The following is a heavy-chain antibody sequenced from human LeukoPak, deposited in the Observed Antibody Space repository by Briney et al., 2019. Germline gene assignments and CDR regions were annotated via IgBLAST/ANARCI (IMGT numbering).Heavy chain of an antibody. D-gene: IGHD3-10*01. CDR3: ASYQSWRFDY. V-gene: IGHV4-59*01. CDR2: IYYIENT. CDR1: GGHISSYY. J-gene: IGHJ4*02. Sequence: PSETLSLTCTVSGGHISSYYWSWIRQPPGKGPEWIGFIYYIENTNYNPPLRSRVTISVDTSKNQFSLKLSSVTAADSAVYYCASYQSWRFDYWGQGTLVTVSS.